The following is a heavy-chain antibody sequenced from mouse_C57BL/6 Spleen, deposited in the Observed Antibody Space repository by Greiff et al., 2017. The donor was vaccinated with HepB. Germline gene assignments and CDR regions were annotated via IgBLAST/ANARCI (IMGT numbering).Heavy chain of an antibody. D-gene: IGHD2-4*01. CDR3: ARSYYDYGMDY. V-gene: IGHV1-55*01. CDR1: GYTFTSYW. Sequence: QVQLKQPGAELVKPGASVKMSCKASGYTFTSYWITWVKQRPGQGLEWIGDIYPGSGSTNYNEKFKSKATLTVDTSSSTAYMQLSSLTSEDSAVYYCARSYYDYGMDYWGQGTSVTVSS. J-gene: IGHJ4*01. CDR2: IYPGSGST.